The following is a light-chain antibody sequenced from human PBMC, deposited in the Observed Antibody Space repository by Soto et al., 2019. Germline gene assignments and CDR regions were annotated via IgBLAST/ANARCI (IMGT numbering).Light chain of an antibody. Sequence: EIVMTQAPATLSVSPGERATLSCRASQSVSGNLAWYQHKPGQAPRLLIYGASTRATGIPARFSGSGSGTEFNLYISSLQSEDFAVYYCHQYNDWPPVTFGGGTKVEIK. CDR2: GAS. V-gene: IGKV3-15*01. CDR3: HQYNDWPPVT. J-gene: IGKJ4*01. CDR1: QSVSGN.